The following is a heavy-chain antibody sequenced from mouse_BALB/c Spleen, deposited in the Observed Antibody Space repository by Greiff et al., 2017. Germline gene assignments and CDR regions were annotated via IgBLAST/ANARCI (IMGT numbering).Heavy chain of an antibody. CDR3: ARLGDYNGAMDY. Sequence: EVMLVESGGGLVQPGGSLNLSCAASGFDFSRYWMSWVRQAPGKGQEWIGEINPGSSTINYTPSLKDKFIISRDNAKNTLYLQMSKVRSEDTALYYCARLGDYNGAMDYWGQGTSVTVSS. V-gene: IGHV4-2*02. CDR2: INPGSSTI. CDR1: GFDFSRYW. J-gene: IGHJ4*01. D-gene: IGHD2-13*01.